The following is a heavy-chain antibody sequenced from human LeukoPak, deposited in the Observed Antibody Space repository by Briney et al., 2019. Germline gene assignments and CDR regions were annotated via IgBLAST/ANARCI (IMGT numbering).Heavy chain of an antibody. V-gene: IGHV3-33*01. CDR2: IWYDGTNK. CDR3: ARSKYSSSGTEYFDL. D-gene: IGHD6-13*01. CDR1: GFTFSSYG. Sequence: GGSLRLSCAASGFTFSSYGMHWVRQAPGKGLEWVAAIWYDGTNKNYADSVKGRFTISRDNSKNTLYLQMNSLRAEDTAVYYCARSKYSSSGTEYFDLWGRGTLVTVSS. J-gene: IGHJ2*01.